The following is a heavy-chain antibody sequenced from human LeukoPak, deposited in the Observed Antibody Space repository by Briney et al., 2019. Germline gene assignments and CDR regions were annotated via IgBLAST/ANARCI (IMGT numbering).Heavy chain of an antibody. CDR1: GFMFSSNW. CDR3: AKDPAVANTARRFQH. J-gene: IGHJ1*01. D-gene: IGHD6-19*01. V-gene: IGHV3-7*03. Sequence: PGGSLRLSCAASGFMFSSNWMSWVRLAPGKGLEWVANIKEDGTETYYVDSVKGRFTISRDNAKNSLYLQMNSLRVEDTAVYYCAKDPAVANTARRFQHWGQGTLVTVTS. CDR2: IKEDGTET.